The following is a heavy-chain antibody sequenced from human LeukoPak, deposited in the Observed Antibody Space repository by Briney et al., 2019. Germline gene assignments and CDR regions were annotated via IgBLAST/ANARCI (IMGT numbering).Heavy chain of an antibody. CDR3: ARGLSTVTQIDY. J-gene: IGHJ4*02. CDR1: GGSFSGYY. V-gene: IGHV4-34*01. D-gene: IGHD4-17*01. CDR2: INHSGST. Sequence: SETLSLTCAVYGGSFSGYYWSWIRQPPGKGLEWIGEINHSGSTNYNPSLKSRVIILVDTSNNQISLKLNSVTAADTAVYYCARGLSTVTQIDYWGQGILVTVSS.